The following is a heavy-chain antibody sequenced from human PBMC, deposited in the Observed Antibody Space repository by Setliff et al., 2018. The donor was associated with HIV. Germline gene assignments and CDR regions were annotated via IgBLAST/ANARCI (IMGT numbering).Heavy chain of an antibody. CDR1: GFTFSSYS. V-gene: IGHV3-48*01. CDR2: IRATNGNT. CDR3: ARDDKFAFDY. D-gene: IGHD3-10*01. J-gene: IGHJ4*02. Sequence: SLKISCTASGFTFSSYSMNWVRQAPGKGLEWLSYIRATNGNTQYADSVKGRFTISRDNAKNSLFLQMNSLRAEDTAVYYCARDDKFAFDYWGLGTLVTVSS.